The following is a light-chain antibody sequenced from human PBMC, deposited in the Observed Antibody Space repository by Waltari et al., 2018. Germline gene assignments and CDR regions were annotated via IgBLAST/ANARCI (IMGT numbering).Light chain of an antibody. CDR2: AAS. CDR1: QSITNN. V-gene: IGKV3-15*01. CDR3: QQCNSRPLT. J-gene: IGKJ4*01. Sequence: MTQSPTSLSASLGERATLTCRASQSITNNLTWYQQKPGQAPKVLIYAASSWATGVPARFSGSGSGTEFTLTISSLQPEDFAIYYCQQCNSRPLTFGPGTKVEIK.